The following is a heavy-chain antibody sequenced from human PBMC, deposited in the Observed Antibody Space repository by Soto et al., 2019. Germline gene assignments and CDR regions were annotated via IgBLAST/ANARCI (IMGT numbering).Heavy chain of an antibody. CDR3: AREPGIAAAGAYYYYYGMDV. J-gene: IGHJ6*02. Sequence: ASVKVSCKASGGTFSSYTISWVRQAPGQGLEWMGWISAYNGNTNYAQKLQGRVTMTTDTSTSTAYMELRSLRSDDTAVYYCAREPGIAAAGAYYYYYGMDVWGQGTTVTVSS. D-gene: IGHD6-13*01. CDR2: ISAYNGNT. V-gene: IGHV1-18*01. CDR1: GGTFSSYT.